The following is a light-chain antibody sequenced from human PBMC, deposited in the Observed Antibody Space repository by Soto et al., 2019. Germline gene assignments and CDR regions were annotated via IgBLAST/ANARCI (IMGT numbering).Light chain of an antibody. V-gene: IGKV3-20*01. CDR2: GAT. Sequence: EIVLTQSPGTLSFSPGDGATLSCRASQSVSSGYLAWDQQKPGQAPMLLIYGATRRATGIPDRFSGSGSGTVFTLSISRLEPEDFAVYWCQHYGNSPTFGQGTKVQIK. CDR1: QSVSSGY. J-gene: IGKJ1*01. CDR3: QHYGNSPT.